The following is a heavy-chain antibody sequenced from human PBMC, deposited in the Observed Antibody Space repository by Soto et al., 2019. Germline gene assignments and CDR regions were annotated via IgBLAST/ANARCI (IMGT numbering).Heavy chain of an antibody. CDR2: ISWDGGNT. D-gene: IGHD4-17*01. J-gene: IGHJ4*02. CDR1: GFTFDDYT. V-gene: IGHV3-43*01. CDR3: AKDTSWTIDY. Sequence: HPGGSLRLSCAASGFTFDDYTMHWVRQAPGKGLEWVSMISWDGGNTYYADSVKGRFTISRDNSKNSLYLQMNSLRTEDTALYYCAKDTSWTIDYWCQGTLVTVFS.